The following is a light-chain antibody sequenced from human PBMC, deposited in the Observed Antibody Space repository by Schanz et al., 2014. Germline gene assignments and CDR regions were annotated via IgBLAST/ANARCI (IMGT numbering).Light chain of an antibody. CDR1: SGSVSTNYY. J-gene: IGLJ3*02. CDR2: NTN. V-gene: IGLV8-61*01. CDR3: VLFMGSGNWV. Sequence: QAVVTQEPSFSVSPGGTVILTCGLSSGSVSTNYYPSWCQQTPGRAPRTLIYNTNTRSSGVPDRFSGSILGNRAALTITGAQADDESDYYCVLFMGSGNWVFGGGTKLTVL.